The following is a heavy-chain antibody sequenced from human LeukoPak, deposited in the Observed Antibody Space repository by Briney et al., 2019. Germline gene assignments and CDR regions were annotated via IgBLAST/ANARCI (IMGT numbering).Heavy chain of an antibody. CDR1: GGSISTYF. J-gene: IGHJ6*02. Sequence: SETLSPTCTVSGGSISTYFWSWIRQPAGKGLEWIGRFYTSGSTSYNPSLKSRLTMSADTSKNQFSLKLRSVTAADTAVYYCARDRVDSSGYYYYYGIDVWGQGTTVTVSS. CDR2: FYTSGST. CDR3: ARDRVDSSGYYYYYGIDV. D-gene: IGHD3-22*01. V-gene: IGHV4-4*07.